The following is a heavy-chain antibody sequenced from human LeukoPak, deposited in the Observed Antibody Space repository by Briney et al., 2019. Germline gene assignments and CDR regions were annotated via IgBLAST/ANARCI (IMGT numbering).Heavy chain of an antibody. V-gene: IGHV3-21*04. CDR2: IFSSSTYI. CDR3: MKLPTMIIVIDTDFEY. CDR1: GFAFNTYS. J-gene: IGHJ4*02. D-gene: IGHD2-21*01. Sequence: PGGSLRLSCAASGFAFNTYSMNWVCQAPGKGLEWVSFIFSSSTYIYYTDSLQGRFTISRDNSKNTLHLQMNNVRAEDTALYYCMKLPTMIIVIDTDFEYWGQGAQVTVSS.